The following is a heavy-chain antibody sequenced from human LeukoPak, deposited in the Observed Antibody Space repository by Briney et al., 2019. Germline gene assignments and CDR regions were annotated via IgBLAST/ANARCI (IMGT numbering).Heavy chain of an antibody. D-gene: IGHD3-22*01. CDR3: ASSSSGFDY. CDR1: GGSLSGYY. V-gene: IGHV4-34*01. CDR2: INHSGST. J-gene: IGHJ4*02. Sequence: SETLSLTCAVYGGSLSGYYWSWIRQPPGKGLEWIGEINHSGSTNYNPSLKSRDTISVDTSKNQFSLKLSSVTAADTAVYYCASSSSGFDYWGQGTLVTVSP.